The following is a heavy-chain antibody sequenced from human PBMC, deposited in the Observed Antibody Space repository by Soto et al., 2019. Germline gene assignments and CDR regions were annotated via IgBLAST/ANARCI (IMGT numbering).Heavy chain of an antibody. CDR2: IYYSGST. V-gene: IGHV4-31*03. Sequence: QVQLQESGPGLVKPSQTLSLTCTVSGGSISSGGYYWSWIRQHPGKGLEWIGYIYYSGSTYYNPSLKSXXTXSXDTSKNQCSLKLSSVTAADTAVYYCARGVDSSPSSLWGQGTLVTVSS. J-gene: IGHJ4*02. CDR1: GGSISSGGYY. D-gene: IGHD6-13*01. CDR3: ARGVDSSPSSL.